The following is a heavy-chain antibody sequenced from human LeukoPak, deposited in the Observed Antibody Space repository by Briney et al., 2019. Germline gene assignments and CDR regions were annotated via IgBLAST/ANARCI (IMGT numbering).Heavy chain of an antibody. Sequence: ASVKVSCKASGYTFTGYYVHWVRQAPGQGLEWMGWINSNSGGTNYAQKFQGRVTMTRDTSIITGYMELSSLRSDDTAVYYCASSRFLEWLYLLDYWGQGTVVTVSS. CDR1: GYTFTGYY. CDR2: INSNSGGT. J-gene: IGHJ4*02. V-gene: IGHV1-2*02. D-gene: IGHD3-3*01. CDR3: ASSRFLEWLYLLDY.